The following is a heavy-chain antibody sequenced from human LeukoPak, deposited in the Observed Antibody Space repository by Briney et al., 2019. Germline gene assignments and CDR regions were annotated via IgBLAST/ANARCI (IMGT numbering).Heavy chain of an antibody. V-gene: IGHV3-23*01. D-gene: IGHD2-2*02. Sequence: GGSLRLSCAASGFTFSNFAMTWVRQAAGKGLEWVSVINDSGGGTSYADFGEGRFTIYRDNSKNTLYLQMNSLRAEDTAVYYCAKSDCTSTSCYTIDYWGQGTLVTVSS. CDR1: GFTFSNFA. CDR3: AKSDCTSTSCYTIDY. J-gene: IGHJ4*02. CDR2: INDSGGGT.